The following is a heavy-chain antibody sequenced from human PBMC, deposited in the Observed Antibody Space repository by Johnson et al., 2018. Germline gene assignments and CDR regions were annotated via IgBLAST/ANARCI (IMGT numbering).Heavy chain of an antibody. V-gene: IGHV3-7*01. CDR3: ARDGRYYDFWSGESVDYYYMDV. D-gene: IGHD3-3*01. J-gene: IGHJ6*03. CDR1: GFTFSSYW. Sequence: QLVESGGGLVQPGGSLRLSCAASGFTFSSYWMSWVRQAPGKGLEWVANIKQDGSEKYYVDSVKGRFTISRDNAKNSLYLQMNRLRAEEPAVYYCARDGRYYDFWSGESVDYYYMDVWGKGTTVTVSS. CDR2: IKQDGSEK.